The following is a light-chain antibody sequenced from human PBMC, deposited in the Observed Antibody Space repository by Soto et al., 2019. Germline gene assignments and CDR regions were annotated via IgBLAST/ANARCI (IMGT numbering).Light chain of an antibody. J-gene: IGKJ2*01. V-gene: IGKV3-11*01. Sequence: ESVLTQSPATLSLSPGERATLSCRASQSVSNYLAWYQQQPGQAPRLLIYDASNRATGIPARFSGSGSGTDFTLTISSLEPEDFAVYYCQQRSNWPRFTFGQGTKVEIK. CDR3: QQRSNWPRFT. CDR2: DAS. CDR1: QSVSNY.